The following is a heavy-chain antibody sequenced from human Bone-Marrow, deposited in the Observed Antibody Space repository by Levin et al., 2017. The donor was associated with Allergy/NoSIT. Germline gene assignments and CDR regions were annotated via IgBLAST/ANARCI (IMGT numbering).Heavy chain of an antibody. CDR1: GFTFSRYA. CDR3: AKKGGTNGRCDYFDY. J-gene: IGHJ4*02. Sequence: PGGSLRLSCAASGFTFSRYAMNWVRQAPGKGLEWVAVVSSDGGTKNYADSLKGRFTISRDNSKNTLYLQMDTLRVEDTAVYYCAKKGGTNGRCDYFDYWGQGTLVTVSS. D-gene: IGHD3-16*01. CDR2: VSSDGGTK. V-gene: IGHV3-30-3*02.